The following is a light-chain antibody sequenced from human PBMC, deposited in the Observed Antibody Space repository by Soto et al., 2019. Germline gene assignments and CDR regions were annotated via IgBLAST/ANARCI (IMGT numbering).Light chain of an antibody. CDR3: AAWDDSLNGVV. Sequence: QSVLTQPPSASGTPGQRVTISCSGSSSNIGSNTVNWYPQLTGTAPKPLIYSNNQRPSGVPDRFSGSKSGTSASLAISGLQSEDEADYYCAAWDDSLNGVVLGGGTKLTVL. CDR1: SSNIGSNT. J-gene: IGLJ2*01. CDR2: SNN. V-gene: IGLV1-44*01.